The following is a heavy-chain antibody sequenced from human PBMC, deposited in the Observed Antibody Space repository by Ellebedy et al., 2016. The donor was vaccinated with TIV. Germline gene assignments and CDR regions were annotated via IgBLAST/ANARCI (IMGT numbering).Heavy chain of an antibody. CDR2: MNPNSGNT. CDR3: ARDSGYSSGWYGVGPNYYYYYGMDV. Sequence: AASVKVSCRASGYTFTSYDINWVRQATGQGLEWMGWMNPNSGNTGYAQKFQGRVTITRNTSISTAYMELSSLRSEDTAVYYCARDSGYSSGWYGVGPNYYYYYGMDVWGQGTTVTVSS. CDR1: GYTFTSYD. V-gene: IGHV1-8*03. D-gene: IGHD6-19*01. J-gene: IGHJ6*02.